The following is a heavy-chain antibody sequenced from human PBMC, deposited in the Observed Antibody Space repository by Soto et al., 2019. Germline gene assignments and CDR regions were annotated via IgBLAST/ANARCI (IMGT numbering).Heavy chain of an antibody. D-gene: IGHD4-17*01. V-gene: IGHV3-33*01. CDR2: IWYDGSNK. J-gene: IGHJ4*02. CDR1: GFTFSSYG. CDR3: ARDQLYTVANMGGFDY. Sequence: QVQLVESGGGVVQPGRSLRLSCAASGFTFSSYGMHWVRQAPGKGLEWVAVIWYDGSNKYYADSVKGRFTISRDNSKNTLYLQMNSLRAEDTAVYYCARDQLYTVANMGGFDYWGQGTLVTVSS.